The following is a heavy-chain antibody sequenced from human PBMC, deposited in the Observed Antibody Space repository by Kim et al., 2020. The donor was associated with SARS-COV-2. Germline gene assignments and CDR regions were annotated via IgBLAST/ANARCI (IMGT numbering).Heavy chain of an antibody. J-gene: IGHJ6*02. CDR2: ISYDGSNK. D-gene: IGHD1-1*01. CDR3: ATQERGGTTGYYYYGMDV. CDR1: GFTFSSYG. V-gene: IGHV3-30*03. Sequence: GSLRLSCAASGFTFSSYGMHWVRQAPGKGLEWVAVISYDGSNKYYADSVKGRFTISRDNSKNTLYLQMNSLRAEDTAVYYCATQERGGTTGYYYYGMDVWGQGTTVTVSS.